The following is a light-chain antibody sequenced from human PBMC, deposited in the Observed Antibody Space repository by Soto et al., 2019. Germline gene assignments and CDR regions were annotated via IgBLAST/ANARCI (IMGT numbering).Light chain of an antibody. CDR3: QVWDNNGGHNHV. Sequence: SYELTQSPSVSVAPGQTARITCGGNNIGIYSVHWYQQRPGQAPVLVVYDGSDRPSGIPERFSGSNSGNTATLTIGRVEAADEADYYCQVWDNNGGHNHVFGPGTKVTVL. V-gene: IGLV3-21*02. CDR1: NIGIYS. CDR2: DGS. J-gene: IGLJ1*01.